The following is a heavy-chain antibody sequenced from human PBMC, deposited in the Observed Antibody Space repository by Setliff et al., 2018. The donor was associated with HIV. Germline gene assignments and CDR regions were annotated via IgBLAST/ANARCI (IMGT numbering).Heavy chain of an antibody. V-gene: IGHV1-2*06. CDR2: IDPNTGDT. CDR1: GYTFTGYF. J-gene: IGHJ3*02. CDR3: AREYDVLTGYYISAFDI. D-gene: IGHD3-9*01. Sequence: ASVKVSCKASGYTFTGYFIHWVRQAPGQGLEWMGRIDPNTGDTNYAQKFQDRVTMTRDTSINTAYMELSRLRSDDTAVYYCAREYDVLTGYYISAFDIWGQGTMVTVSS.